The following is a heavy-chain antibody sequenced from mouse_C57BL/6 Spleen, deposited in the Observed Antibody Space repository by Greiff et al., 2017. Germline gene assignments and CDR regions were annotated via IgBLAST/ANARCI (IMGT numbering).Heavy chain of an antibody. CDR3: AREGDSNSFGD. J-gene: IGHJ3*01. CDR1: GYTFTSYW. Sequence: QVLLQQPGAELVMPGASVKLSCKASGYTFTSYWMHWVKQRPGQGLEWIGEIDPSDSYTNYNQKFKGKSTLTVDKSSSTAYMQLSSLTSEDSAVYFCAREGDSNSFGDRGKGPLVTVYA. D-gene: IGHD2-5*01. V-gene: IGHV1-69*01. CDR2: IDPSDSYT.